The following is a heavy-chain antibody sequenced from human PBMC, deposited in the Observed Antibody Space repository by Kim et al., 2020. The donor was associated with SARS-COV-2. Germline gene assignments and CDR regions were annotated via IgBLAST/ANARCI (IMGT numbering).Heavy chain of an antibody. Sequence: NSDPALKSRVTLSVATTKNQFSLKLSSVTAADTAVYYCARGTGIVGATSHWGQGTLVTVSS. CDR3: ARGTGIVGATSH. V-gene: IGHV4-59*09. J-gene: IGHJ4*02. D-gene: IGHD1-26*01.